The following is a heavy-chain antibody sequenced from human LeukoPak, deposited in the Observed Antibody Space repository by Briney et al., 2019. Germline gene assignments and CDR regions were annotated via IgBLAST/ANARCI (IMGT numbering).Heavy chain of an antibody. CDR3: ARESGSSGYAGYFDF. J-gene: IGHJ4*02. CDR2: ISNGGDYK. V-gene: IGHV3-21*01. D-gene: IGHD3-22*01. Sequence: GGSLRLSCTASGFTFSYFTMHWVRQAPGKGLEWVSSISNGGDYKRYAGSVRGRLTISRDNARNSMFLQMNSLRAEDTAVYYCARESGSSGYAGYFDFRGQGTLVTVSS. CDR1: GFTFSYFT.